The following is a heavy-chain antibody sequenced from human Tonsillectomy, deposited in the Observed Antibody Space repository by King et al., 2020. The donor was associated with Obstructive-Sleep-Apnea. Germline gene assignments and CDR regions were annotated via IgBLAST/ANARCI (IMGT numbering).Heavy chain of an antibody. J-gene: IGHJ6*02. V-gene: IGHV5-51*01. D-gene: IGHD5/OR15-5a*01. CDR3: ARHGVYVGPYYYYGMDV. CDR1: GYSFTSYW. Sequence: QLVQSGAEVKKPGESLKISCKGSGYSFTSYWIGWVRQMPGKGLEWMGIIYPGDSDTRYSPSFQGQVTISADKSISTAYLQRSSLKASDTAMYYCARHGVYVGPYYYYGMDVWGQGTTVTVSS. CDR2: IYPGDSDT.